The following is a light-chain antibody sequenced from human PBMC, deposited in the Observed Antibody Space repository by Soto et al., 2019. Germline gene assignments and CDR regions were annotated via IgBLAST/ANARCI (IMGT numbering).Light chain of an antibody. CDR2: ASS. V-gene: IGKV3-15*01. J-gene: IGKJ2*01. CDR1: QSVSSA. Sequence: DIVLTQSPATLSVSPGDRVTLSCRASQSVSSALAWYQQKPGQAPRLLIYASSTRATGVPDRFSGSGSGTYFTLTISGLQSEDFAIYYCQQYNSWPPRYTFGQGTTLQI. CDR3: QQYNSWPPRYT.